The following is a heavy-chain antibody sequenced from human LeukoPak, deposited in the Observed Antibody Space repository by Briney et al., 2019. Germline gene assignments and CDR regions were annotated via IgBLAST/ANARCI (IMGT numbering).Heavy chain of an antibody. CDR3: AKDRPNYYGSNGHYYRRDGDY. D-gene: IGHD3-22*01. CDR1: GFTFSIYA. Sequence: GGSLRLSCAASGFTFSIYAMSLVRPAPGKGLQWVSSITSSSDGTYYADSVKGRFTISRDNSENMLYLQMNSLRVEDTAVYFCAKDRPNYYGSNGHYYRRDGDYSGQGTLVIVSS. V-gene: IGHV3-23*01. J-gene: IGHJ4*02. CDR2: ITSSSDGT.